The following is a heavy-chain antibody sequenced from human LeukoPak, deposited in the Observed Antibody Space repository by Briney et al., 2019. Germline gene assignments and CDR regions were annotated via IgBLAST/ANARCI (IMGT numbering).Heavy chain of an antibody. CDR1: GGTFSSYA. V-gene: IGHV1-69*06. J-gene: IGHJ4*02. Sequence: SVKVSCKASGGTFSSYAISWVRQAPGQGLEWMGGIIPIFGTANYAQKFQGRVTITADKSTSTAYMELSSLRSEDTAVYYCARPHSLGGSFYVFDYWGQGTLITVSS. CDR2: IIPIFGTA. CDR3: ARPHSLGGSFYVFDY. D-gene: IGHD1-26*01.